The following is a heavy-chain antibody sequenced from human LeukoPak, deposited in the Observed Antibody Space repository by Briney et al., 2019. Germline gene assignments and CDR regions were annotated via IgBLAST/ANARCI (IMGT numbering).Heavy chain of an antibody. CDR2: IYYSGST. Sequence: PSETLSLTCTVSGGSISSYYWSWIRQPPGKGLEWIGYIYYSGSTNYNPSLKSRVTISVDTSKNQFSLKLSSVTAADTAVYYCARALDYYGSGSLLGYWGQGTLVTVSS. D-gene: IGHD3-10*01. V-gene: IGHV4-59*01. CDR1: GGSISSYY. J-gene: IGHJ4*02. CDR3: ARALDYYGSGSLLGY.